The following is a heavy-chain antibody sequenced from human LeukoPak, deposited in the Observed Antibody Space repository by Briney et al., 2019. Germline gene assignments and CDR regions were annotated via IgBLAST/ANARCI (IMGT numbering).Heavy chain of an antibody. CDR2: IRYVGSDK. Sequence: GGSLRLSCAASGFTFSSYGMHWVRQAPGKGLEWVAVIRYVGSDKYYADSVKGRFTISRDNSQNTMYLQMNSLRAEDTAVYYCARENDYALDYWGQGTLVTVSS. J-gene: IGHJ4*02. CDR1: GFTFSSYG. CDR3: ARENDYALDY. D-gene: IGHD4-17*01. V-gene: IGHV3-30*12.